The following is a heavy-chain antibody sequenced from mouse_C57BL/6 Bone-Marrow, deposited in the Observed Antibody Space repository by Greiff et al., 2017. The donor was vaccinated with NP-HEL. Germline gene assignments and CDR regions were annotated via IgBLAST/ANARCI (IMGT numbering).Heavy chain of an antibody. CDR1: GYTFTDYY. CDR3: ARNSDGSDWYFDV. V-gene: IGHV1-76*01. D-gene: IGHD2-3*01. J-gene: IGHJ1*03. CDR2: IYPGSGNT. Sequence: VMLVESGAELVRPGASVKLSCKASGYTFTDYYINWVKQRPGQGLEWIARIYPGSGNTYYNEKFKGKATLTAEKSSSTAYMQLSSLTSEDSAVYFCARNSDGSDWYFDVWGTGTTVTVSS.